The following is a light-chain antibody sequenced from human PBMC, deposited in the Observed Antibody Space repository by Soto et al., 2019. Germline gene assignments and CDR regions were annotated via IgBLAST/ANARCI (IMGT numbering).Light chain of an antibody. V-gene: IGKV3-20*01. CDR3: QQYGGSPRT. Sequence: EIVLTQSPDTMSLSPGERATLSCRASQSVSSNYLAWYQQKPGQAPRLLIYGASSRATGIPDRFSGSGSGTDFTLTISRLEPEDFAVYYCQQYGGSPRTFGQGTKVDIK. CDR2: GAS. J-gene: IGKJ1*01. CDR1: QSVSSNY.